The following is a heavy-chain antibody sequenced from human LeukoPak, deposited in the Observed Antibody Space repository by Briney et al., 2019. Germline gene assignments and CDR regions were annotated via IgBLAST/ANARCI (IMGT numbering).Heavy chain of an antibody. CDR3: AKAYYYDSSGYSDTIFDY. J-gene: IGHJ4*02. D-gene: IGHD3-22*01. CDR2: ISGSGGST. CDR1: GLTFSSYA. V-gene: IGHV3-23*01. Sequence: GGSLTLSCAASGLTFSSYAMSWVRQAPGKGLEWVSAISGSGGSTYYADSVKGRFTISRDNSKNTLYLQMNSLRAEDTAVYYCAKAYYYDSSGYSDTIFDYWGQGTLVTVSS.